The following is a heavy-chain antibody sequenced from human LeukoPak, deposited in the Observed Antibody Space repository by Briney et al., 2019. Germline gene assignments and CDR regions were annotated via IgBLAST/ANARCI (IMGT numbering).Heavy chain of an antibody. Sequence: PGGSLRLSCAASGFTFSSYAMHWVRQAPGKGLEWVAVISYDGSNKYYADSVKGRFTISRDNSKNTLYLQMNSLRAEDTAVYYRAKDGRGYSYARYGMDVWGRGTTVTVSS. CDR2: ISYDGSNK. CDR3: AKDGRGYSYARYGMDV. V-gene: IGHV3-30*04. CDR1: GFTFSSYA. J-gene: IGHJ6*02. D-gene: IGHD5-18*01.